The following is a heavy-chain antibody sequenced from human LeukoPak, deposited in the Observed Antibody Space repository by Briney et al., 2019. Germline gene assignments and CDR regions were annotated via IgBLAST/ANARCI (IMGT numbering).Heavy chain of an antibody. CDR1: GFTVGCNY. V-gene: IGHV3-15*01. Sequence: PGGSLRLSCAASGFTVGCNYMSWVRQAPGKGLEWVGRIKSKTDGGTTDYAAPVKGRFTISRDDSRHTLYLQVNSLKTEDTAVYYCTTGNWGSFSYWGQGTLVTVSS. D-gene: IGHD7-27*01. CDR2: IKSKTDGGTT. CDR3: TTGNWGSFSY. J-gene: IGHJ4*02.